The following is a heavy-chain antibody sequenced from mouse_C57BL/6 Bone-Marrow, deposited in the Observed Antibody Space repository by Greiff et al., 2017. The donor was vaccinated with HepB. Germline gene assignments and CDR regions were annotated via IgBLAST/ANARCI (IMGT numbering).Heavy chain of an antibody. CDR3: ARPGGYFDV. CDR2: IDPSDSYT. V-gene: IGHV1-69*01. J-gene: IGHJ1*03. Sequence: VQLQQPGAELVMPGASVKLSCKASGYTFTSYWMHWVKQRPGQGLEWIGEIDPSDSYTNYNQKFKGKSTLTVDKSSSTAYMQLSSLTSEDSAVYYCARPGGYFDVGGTGTTVTVSS. CDR1: GYTFTSYW.